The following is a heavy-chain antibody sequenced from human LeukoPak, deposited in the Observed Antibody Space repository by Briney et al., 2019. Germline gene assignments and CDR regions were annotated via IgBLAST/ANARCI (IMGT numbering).Heavy chain of an antibody. CDR3: ARGGATMVRGVIIY. V-gene: IGHV3-21*01. CDR2: ISSSSSYI. CDR1: GFTFSSYS. D-gene: IGHD3-10*01. Sequence: GGSLRLSCAASGFTFSSYSMNWVRQAPGKGLEWVSSISSSSSYIYYADSVKGRFTISRDNAKNSLYLQMNSLRAEDTAVYYCARGGATMVRGVIIYWGQGTLVTVSS. J-gene: IGHJ4*02.